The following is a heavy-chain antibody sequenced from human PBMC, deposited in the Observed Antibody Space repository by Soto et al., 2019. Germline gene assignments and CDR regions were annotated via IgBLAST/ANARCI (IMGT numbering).Heavy chain of an antibody. V-gene: IGHV3-7*04. D-gene: IGHD3-3*01. Sequence: PGGSLRLSCAASGFTFSSYWMSWVRQAPGKGLEWVANIKQDGSEKYYVDSVKGRFTISRDNAKNSLYLQMNSLRADDTAVYYCARAIYDFWSGYLDYWGQGTLVTVSS. CDR1: GFTFSSYW. CDR2: IKQDGSEK. CDR3: ARAIYDFWSGYLDY. J-gene: IGHJ4*02.